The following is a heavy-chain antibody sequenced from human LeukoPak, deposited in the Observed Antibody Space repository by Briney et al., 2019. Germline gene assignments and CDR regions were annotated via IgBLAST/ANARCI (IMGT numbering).Heavy chain of an antibody. CDR1: GGTFSSYA. Sequence: GASVKVSCKASGGTFSSYAISWVRQAPGQGLEWMGGIIPIFGTANYAQKFQGRVTITADESTSTAYMELSSLRSEDTAVYYCARMFGELYGWFDPWGQGTLVTVSS. J-gene: IGHJ5*02. V-gene: IGHV1-69*13. CDR3: ARMFGELYGWFDP. D-gene: IGHD3-10*02. CDR2: IIPIFGTA.